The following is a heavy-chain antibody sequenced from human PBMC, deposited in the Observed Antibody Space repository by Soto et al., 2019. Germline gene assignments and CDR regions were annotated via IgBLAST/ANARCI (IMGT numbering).Heavy chain of an antibody. V-gene: IGHV4-39*01. CDR1: GGSISSSSYY. J-gene: IGHJ5*02. D-gene: IGHD2-8*01. CDR2: IYYSGST. Sequence: SETLSLTCTVSGGSISSSSYYWGWIRQPPGKGMEWIGSIYYSGSTYYKQSLKSRVTISVDTSKNQFSLKLSSVTAADTALYYCARPQGTNGVYTRGWFDPWGQGTLVTVSS. CDR3: ARPQGTNGVYTRGWFDP.